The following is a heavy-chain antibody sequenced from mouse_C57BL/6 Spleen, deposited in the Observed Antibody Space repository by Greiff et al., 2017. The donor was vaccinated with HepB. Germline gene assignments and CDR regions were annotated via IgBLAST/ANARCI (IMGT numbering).Heavy chain of an antibody. D-gene: IGHD4-1*01. CDR1: GFTFSDYG. V-gene: IGHV5-17*01. CDR2: ISSGSSTI. J-gene: IGHJ4*01. Sequence: DVHLVESGGGLVKPGGSLKLSCAASGFTFSDYGMHWVRQAPEKGLEWVAYISSGSSTIYYADTVKGRFTISRDNAKNTLFLQMTSLRSEDTAMYYCARRTGYYYAMDYWGQGTSVTVSS. CDR3: ARRTGYYYAMDY.